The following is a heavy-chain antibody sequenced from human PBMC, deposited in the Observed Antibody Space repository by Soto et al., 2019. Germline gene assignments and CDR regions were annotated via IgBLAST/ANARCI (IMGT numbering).Heavy chain of an antibody. CDR1: GGTFSSYA. CDR3: ASGDYDFWSGPGGGMDV. D-gene: IGHD3-3*01. V-gene: IGHV1-69*12. J-gene: IGHJ6*02. CDR2: IIPIFGTA. Sequence: QVQLVQSGAEVKKPGSSVKGSCKASGGTFSSYAISWVRQAPGQGLEWMGGIIPIFGTANYAQKFQGRVTITADESTSTAYMELSSLRSEDTAVYYCASGDYDFWSGPGGGMDVWGQGTMVTVSS.